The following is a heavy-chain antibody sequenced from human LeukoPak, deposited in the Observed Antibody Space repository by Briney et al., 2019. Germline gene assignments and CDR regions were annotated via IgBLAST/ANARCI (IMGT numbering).Heavy chain of an antibody. CDR1: GFSFSNYA. Sequence: GGSLRLYCAASGFSFSNYAMTWVRHAPGKGLEWLSGISGGGGSIYYADFVKGRFTISRDNSKNTVYLQMNILRAEDTAVYYCAKCARIDWLPIDYWGQGTLVTVSS. V-gene: IGHV3-23*01. CDR2: ISGGGGSI. CDR3: AKCARIDWLPIDY. J-gene: IGHJ4*02. D-gene: IGHD3-9*01.